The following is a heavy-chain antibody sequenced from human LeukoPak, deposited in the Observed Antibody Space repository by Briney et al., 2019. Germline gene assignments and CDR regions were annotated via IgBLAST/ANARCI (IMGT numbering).Heavy chain of an antibody. D-gene: IGHD6-6*01. V-gene: IGHV3-21*01. Sequence: GGSLRLSCATSGFIFSSYTMNWVHQAPGKGLEWVSSISSSSSYIYFVDSVKGRFTISRDNAKNSLYLQMSSLRVEDTAVYYCARDLGPEYSISSSAAFDIWGQGTMVTVSS. CDR3: ARDLGPEYSISSSAAFDI. CDR2: ISSSSSYI. CDR1: GFIFSSYT. J-gene: IGHJ3*02.